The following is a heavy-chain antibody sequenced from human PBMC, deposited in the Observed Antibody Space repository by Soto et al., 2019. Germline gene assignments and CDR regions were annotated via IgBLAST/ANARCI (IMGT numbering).Heavy chain of an antibody. CDR3: ARDTSNYFDF. CDR2: ISTYNGNT. V-gene: IGHV1-18*01. D-gene: IGHD2-2*01. J-gene: IGHJ4*02. CDR1: GYTFNTYY. Sequence: EASVKVSCKASGYTFNTYYISWLRQAPGHGLEWIGWISTYNGNTNYVPKFQGRITMTTDTSTSTAYMELRSLRSDDTALYFCARDTSNYFDFWGQGTPVTVSS.